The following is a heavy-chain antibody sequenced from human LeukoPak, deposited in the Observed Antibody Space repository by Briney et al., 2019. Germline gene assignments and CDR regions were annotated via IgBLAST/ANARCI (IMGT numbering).Heavy chain of an antibody. Sequence: GGSLRLSCAASGFTVSSNYMSWVRQAPGKGLEWVSVIYSGGSTYYADSVKGRFTISRDNAKNSLYLQMNSLRAEDTAVYYCAKVRDYDILTSYYSEYFDYWGQGTLVTVSS. J-gene: IGHJ4*02. CDR1: GFTVSSNY. D-gene: IGHD3-9*01. V-gene: IGHV3-53*01. CDR2: IYSGGST. CDR3: AKVRDYDILTSYYSEYFDY.